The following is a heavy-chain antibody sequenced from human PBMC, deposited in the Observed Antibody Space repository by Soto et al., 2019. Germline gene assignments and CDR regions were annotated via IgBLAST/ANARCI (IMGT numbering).Heavy chain of an antibody. D-gene: IGHD2-2*01. CDR2: TYYSGGP. CDR3: ATSSAIYCGAFDN. V-gene: IGHV4-59*11. CDR1: GCSITSLY. J-gene: IGHJ4*02. Sequence: QVQLQESGPGLVKPSETLSLTCTVSGCSITSLYWSWIRQPPGKGLQCLGYTYYSGGPSYNPSIFRRVSIYLHSSKHQFSLRLISVNPAYTAVYYFATSSAIYCGAFDNLGRGSLVTVSS.